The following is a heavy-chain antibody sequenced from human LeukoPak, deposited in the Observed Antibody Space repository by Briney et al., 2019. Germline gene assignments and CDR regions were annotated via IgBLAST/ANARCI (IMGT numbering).Heavy chain of an antibody. V-gene: IGHV4-34*01. J-gene: IGHJ5*02. D-gene: IGHD5-18*01. CDR1: GGSFSAYY. CDR3: APRGDIEHSYVYGKWFDP. Sequence: SETLSLTCAVYGGSFSAYYWTWIRQPPGKGLEWIGESNHSGSSNYNSSLRSRVTISVDTSYKQFSLRLSSVTAADTAVYYCAPRGDIEHSYVYGKWFDPWGQGTRVTVSS. CDR2: SNHSGSS.